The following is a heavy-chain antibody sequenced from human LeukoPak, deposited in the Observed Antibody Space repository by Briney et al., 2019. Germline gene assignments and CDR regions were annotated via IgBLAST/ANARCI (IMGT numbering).Heavy chain of an antibody. CDR1: GVPISRYY. D-gene: IGHD6-13*01. J-gene: IGHJ4*02. CDR3: ATFLAAAGKSADY. CDR2: IYTSGST. V-gene: IGHV4-4*07. Sequence: SETLSLTCTVSGVPISRYYWSWIRQPAGKGLEWIGRIYTSGSTNYNPSLKSRVTISVDTSKNQFSLKLSSVTAADTAVYYCATFLAAAGKSADYWGQGTLVTVSS.